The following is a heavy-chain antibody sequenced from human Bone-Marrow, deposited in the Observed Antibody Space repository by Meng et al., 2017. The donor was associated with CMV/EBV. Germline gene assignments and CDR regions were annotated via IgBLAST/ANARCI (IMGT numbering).Heavy chain of an antibody. CDR1: GFTFSSYE. Sequence: GESLKISCAASGFTFSSYEMNWVRQAPGKGLEWVSYISSSGSTIYYADSVKGRFTISRDNAKNSLYLQMNSLRAEDTAVYYCARDGGYCSSTSCYGPYYGMDVWGQGTTVTVSS. D-gene: IGHD2-2*01. J-gene: IGHJ6*02. CDR3: ARDGGYCSSTSCYGPYYGMDV. CDR2: ISSSGSTI. V-gene: IGHV3-48*03.